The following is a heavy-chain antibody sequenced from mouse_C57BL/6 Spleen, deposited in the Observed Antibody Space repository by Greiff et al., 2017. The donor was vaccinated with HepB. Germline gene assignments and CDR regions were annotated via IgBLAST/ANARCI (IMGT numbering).Heavy chain of an antibody. J-gene: IGHJ4*01. Sequence: QVQLQQPGAELVKPGASVKMSCKASGYTFTSYWITWVKQSPGQGLAWIGDIYPGSGSTNYNEKFKSKATLTVDTSSSTAYMQLNSLTSEDSAVYYCARNYYGSSSRAMDYWGKGTSVTVSS. V-gene: IGHV1-55*01. CDR2: IYPGSGST. CDR1: GYTFTSYW. D-gene: IGHD1-1*01. CDR3: ARNYYGSSSRAMDY.